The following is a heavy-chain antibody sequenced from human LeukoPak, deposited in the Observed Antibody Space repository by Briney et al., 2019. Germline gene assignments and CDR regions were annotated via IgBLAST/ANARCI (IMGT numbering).Heavy chain of an antibody. J-gene: IGHJ4*02. Sequence: ASVKVSCKASGYTFTSYGISWVRQAPGQGLEWMGWISAYNGNTNYAQKLQGRVTMTTDTSTSTAYMELRSLRSDGTAVYYCATITIFGVVNQRAPLDYWDQGTLVTVSS. V-gene: IGHV1-18*01. D-gene: IGHD3-3*01. CDR2: ISAYNGNT. CDR1: GYTFTSYG. CDR3: ATITIFGVVNQRAPLDY.